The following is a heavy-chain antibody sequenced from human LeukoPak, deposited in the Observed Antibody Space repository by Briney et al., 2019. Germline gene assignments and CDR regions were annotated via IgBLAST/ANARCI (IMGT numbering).Heavy chain of an antibody. CDR3: ARGGRAVAGGIYYYGMDV. J-gene: IGHJ6*02. CDR2: INPNSGGT. V-gene: IGHV1-2*02. Sequence: ASVTVPCKASGYTFTGYYMHWVRQAPGQGLEWMGWINPNSGGTNYAQKFQGRVTMTRDTSISTAYMELSRLRSDDTAVYYCARGGRAVAGGIYYYGMDVSVQGTTVTVSS. D-gene: IGHD6-19*01. CDR1: GYTFTGYY.